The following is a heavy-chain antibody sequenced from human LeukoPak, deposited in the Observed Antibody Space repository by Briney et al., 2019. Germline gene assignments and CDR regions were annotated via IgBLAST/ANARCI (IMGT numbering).Heavy chain of an antibody. CDR3: ARVRGALYRGYFQH. D-gene: IGHD3-16*01. CDR1: GGSISSGDYY. J-gene: IGHJ1*01. V-gene: IGHV4-30-4*01. Sequence: SETLSLTCTVSGGSISSGDYYWSWIRQPPGKGLEWIGCIYYSGSTYYNPSLKSRVTISVDTSKNQFSLKLSSVTAADTAVYYCARVRGALYRGYFQHWGQGTLVTVSS. CDR2: IYYSGST.